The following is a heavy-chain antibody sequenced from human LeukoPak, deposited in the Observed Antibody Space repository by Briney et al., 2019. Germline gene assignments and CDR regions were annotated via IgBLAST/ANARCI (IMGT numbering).Heavy chain of an antibody. CDR3: ARVLGPAFDI. CDR2: IYSGGST. V-gene: IGHV3-53*01. CDR1: GFTVSSNY. D-gene: IGHD2-2*01. Sequence: SGGCLRLSCAASGFTVSSNYMSWVRQAPGKGLEWVSVIYSGGSTYYADSVKGRFTISRDNSKNTLYLQMNSLRAEDTAVYYCARVLGPAFDIWGQGTMVTVSS. J-gene: IGHJ3*02.